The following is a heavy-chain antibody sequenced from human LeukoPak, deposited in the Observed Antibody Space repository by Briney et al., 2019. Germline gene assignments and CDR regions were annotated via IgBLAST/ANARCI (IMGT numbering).Heavy chain of an antibody. Sequence: SGGSLTLSCAASGFTFSSYAMSWVRQAPRKGLEWVSAISRSGGSTYYADSVKGRYTISRDNSKNTLYLQMNSLRAEDTAVYYCAKDSRVTFGGVIVDAFDIWGQGTVLTVSS. D-gene: IGHD3-16*02. V-gene: IGHV3-23*01. CDR2: ISRSGGST. CDR1: GFTFSSYA. CDR3: AKDSRVTFGGVIVDAFDI. J-gene: IGHJ3*02.